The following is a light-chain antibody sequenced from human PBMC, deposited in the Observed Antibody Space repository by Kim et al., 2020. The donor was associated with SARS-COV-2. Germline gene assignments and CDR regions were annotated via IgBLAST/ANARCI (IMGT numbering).Light chain of an antibody. Sequence: SYELTQPPSVSVAPGKTASISCGGNKIGNKNVHWYQQKPGQAPVLVVFDDSDRPSGVPERFSGSNSGTTATLTISRVEAGDEADYYCQVWESSGEDSVVFGGGTQLTVL. J-gene: IGLJ2*01. CDR3: QVWESSGEDSVV. CDR1: KIGNKN. CDR2: DDS. V-gene: IGLV3-21*03.